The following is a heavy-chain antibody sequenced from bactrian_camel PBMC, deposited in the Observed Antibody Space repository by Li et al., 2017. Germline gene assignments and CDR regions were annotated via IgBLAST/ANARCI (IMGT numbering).Heavy chain of an antibody. D-gene: IGHD3*01. CDR2: LDTYGTP. Sequence: HVQLVESGGGSVQAGGTLRLSCTVSGDTYDYCNYDLSWYRHALGKEREFVSALDTYGTPNYADSVRGRFTVSQDNAVNTLYLQMNSLEPEDTAVYYCAAETGYCYFGPEGNWLTLDNYGQGTQVTVS. V-gene: IGHV3S55*01. J-gene: IGHJ4*01. CDR1: GDTYDYCNYD.